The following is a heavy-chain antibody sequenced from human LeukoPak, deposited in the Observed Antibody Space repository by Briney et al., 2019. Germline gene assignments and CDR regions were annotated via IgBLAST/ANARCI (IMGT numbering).Heavy chain of an antibody. V-gene: IGHV4-59*01. D-gene: IGHD6-19*01. J-gene: IGHJ6*02. Sequence: PSETLSLTCTVSGGSISTYYWSWIRQPPGKGLEWIGYIYYGGSTNYNPSLKSRVTISEDTSKNQFSLKLSSVTAADTAMYYCARDGRIAVAGFYYYYGMDVWGQGTTVTVSS. CDR2: IYYGGST. CDR3: ARDGRIAVAGFYYYYGMDV. CDR1: GGSISTYY.